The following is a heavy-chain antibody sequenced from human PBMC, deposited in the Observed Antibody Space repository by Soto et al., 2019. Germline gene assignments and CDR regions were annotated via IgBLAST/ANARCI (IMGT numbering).Heavy chain of an antibody. J-gene: IGHJ4*02. CDR2: INPSGGST. D-gene: IGHD3-22*01. CDR3: ARTDDSSGPYFDY. Sequence: QVQLVQSGAEVKKPGASVKVSCKASGYTFTSYYMHWVRHAPGQGLEWMGIINPSGGSTSYAQKFQGRVTMARDTSTSTVYMDLSSLRSEVTAVYYCARTDDSSGPYFDYWGQGTLVTVSS. CDR1: GYTFTSYY. V-gene: IGHV1-46*01.